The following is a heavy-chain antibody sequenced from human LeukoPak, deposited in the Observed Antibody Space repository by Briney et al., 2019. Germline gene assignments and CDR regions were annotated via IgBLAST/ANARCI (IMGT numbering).Heavy chain of an antibody. CDR2: ISYDGSNK. V-gene: IGHV3-30*03. CDR1: GFTFSSYG. J-gene: IGHJ4*02. D-gene: IGHD2-2*01. CDR3: ASDCDSTSCYDY. Sequence: GGSLRLSCAASGFTFSSYGMHWVRQAPGKGLEWVAVISYDGSNKYYADSVKGRFTISRDNSKNTPYLQMNSLRAEDTAVYYCASDCDSTSCYDYWGQGTLVTVSS.